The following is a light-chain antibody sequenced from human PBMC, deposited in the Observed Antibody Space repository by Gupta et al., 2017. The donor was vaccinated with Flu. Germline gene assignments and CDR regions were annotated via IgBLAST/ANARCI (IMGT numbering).Light chain of an antibody. Sequence: GERATLSCRASQSVSSNLAWYQQKPGQAPRLLIFDASTRATGVPARFSGRGSGTEFTLTISSLQSEDFAAYYCQQYTSWPPAFGQGTKVEI. CDR3: QQYTSWPPA. J-gene: IGKJ1*01. CDR1: QSVSSN. CDR2: DAS. V-gene: IGKV3-15*01.